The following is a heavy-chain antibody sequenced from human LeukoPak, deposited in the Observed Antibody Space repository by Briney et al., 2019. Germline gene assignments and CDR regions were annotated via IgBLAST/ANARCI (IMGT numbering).Heavy chain of an antibody. V-gene: IGHV3-30*01. D-gene: IGHD6-19*01. CDR3: ARDRDGYSSDPFDY. Sequence: GRSLRLSCAASGFTFSRFVMHWVRQAPGKGLEWVAVLSSDDRKNYYADSVRGRFTISRDNSRNTLYLQMNSLRAEDTAVYYCARDRDGYSSDPFDYWGQGTLVTVSS. CDR1: GFTFSRFV. J-gene: IGHJ4*02. CDR2: LSSDDRKN.